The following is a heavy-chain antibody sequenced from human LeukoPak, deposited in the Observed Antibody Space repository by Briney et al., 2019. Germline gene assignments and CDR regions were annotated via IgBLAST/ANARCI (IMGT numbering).Heavy chain of an antibody. CDR1: GFTFSSYW. V-gene: IGHV3-74*01. CDR3: ARDLIGGEYCSGGSCYVY. J-gene: IGHJ4*02. CDR2: INSDGSST. D-gene: IGHD2-15*01. Sequence: GGSLRLSCAASGFTFSSYWMHWVRQAPGKGLVWVSRINSDGSSTSYADSVKGRFTISRDNAKNTLYLQMNRLRAEDTAVYYCARDLIGGEYCSGGSCYVYWGQGTLVTVSS.